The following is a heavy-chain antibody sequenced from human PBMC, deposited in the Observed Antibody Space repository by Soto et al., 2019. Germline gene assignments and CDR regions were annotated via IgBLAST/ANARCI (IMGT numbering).Heavy chain of an antibody. CDR2: IYYSGST. CDR3: ASGSTMVRGEVF. Sequence: PSETLSLTCTVSGGSISSGGYYWSWLRQHPGKGLEWIGYIYYSGSTYYNPSLKSRVTISVDTSKNQFSLKLSSVTAADTAVYYCASGSTMVRGEVFWGHGTLVTVSS. CDR1: GGSISSGGYY. J-gene: IGHJ4*01. V-gene: IGHV4-31*03. D-gene: IGHD3-10*01.